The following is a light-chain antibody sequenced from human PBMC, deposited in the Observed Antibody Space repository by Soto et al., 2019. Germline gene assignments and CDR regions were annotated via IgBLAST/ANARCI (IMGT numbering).Light chain of an antibody. Sequence: DLQMTQSPSSLSASVGDRVTITCRASQGINNFLAWYQQKPGKVPKLLISAASTFQSGVPSRFSGSGSGTDFTLTISSRQPEDVATYYCQKYNSAPFTFGPGAKVDIK. CDR3: QKYNSAPFT. CDR1: QGINNF. J-gene: IGKJ3*01. V-gene: IGKV1-27*01. CDR2: AAS.